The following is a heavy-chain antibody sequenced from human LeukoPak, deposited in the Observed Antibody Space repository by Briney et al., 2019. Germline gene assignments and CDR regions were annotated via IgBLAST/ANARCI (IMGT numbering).Heavy chain of an antibody. CDR2: ISSSSSYI. D-gene: IGHD3-10*01. CDR1: GFTFSSYS. V-gene: IGHV3-21*01. J-gene: IGHJ4*02. Sequence: GGSLRLSCAASGFTFSSYSMNWVRQAPGKGLEWGSSISSSSSYIYYEDSVKGRFTISRDNAKNSLYLQMNSLRAEDTAVYYCARDPVLLWFGEIDYWGQGTLVTVSS. CDR3: ARDPVLLWFGEIDY.